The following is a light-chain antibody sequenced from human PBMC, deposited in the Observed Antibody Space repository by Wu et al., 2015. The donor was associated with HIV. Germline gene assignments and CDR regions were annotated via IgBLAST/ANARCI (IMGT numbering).Light chain of an antibody. CDR1: QSVTNK. J-gene: IGKJ4*01. CDR2: GAS. V-gene: IGKV3-15*01. CDR3: QQYNNWPLT. Sequence: EIVMTQSPATLSVSPGQRATLSCRASQSVTNKLAWYQKKPGQAHRLLIYGASTRAPGVPARFSGSGSGTEFTLTISSMQSEDLAVYYCQQYNNWPLTFGGGTTVEIK.